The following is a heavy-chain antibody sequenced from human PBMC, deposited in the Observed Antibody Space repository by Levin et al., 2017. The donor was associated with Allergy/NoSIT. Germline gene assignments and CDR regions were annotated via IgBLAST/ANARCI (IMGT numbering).Heavy chain of an antibody. CDR2: VNLDGTVT. V-gene: IGHV3-74*01. CDR1: GFTFTRNW. CDR3: S. J-gene: IGHJ4*02. D-gene: IGHD6-19*01. Sequence: GGSLRLSCAASGFTFTRNWMHWVRQAPGKGLEWVSRVNLDGTVTTHADSVRGRFTVSRDNAKNTVHHCVRDLTVAGTGPHFDSWGQGARVVVSS.